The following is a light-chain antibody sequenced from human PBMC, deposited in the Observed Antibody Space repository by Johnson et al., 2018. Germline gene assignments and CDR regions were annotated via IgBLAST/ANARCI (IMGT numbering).Light chain of an antibody. CDR1: SSNIGNNY. CDR2: ENN. J-gene: IGLJ1*01. Sequence: QSVLTQPPSVSAAPGQKVTISCSGSSSNIGNNYVSWYQQLPGTAPKLLIYENNKRPSGISDRFSGSKSGTSATLGITGLQTGDEAEYYCGTWDRSLSAGNVFGTGTKVTVL. CDR3: GTWDRSLSAGNV. V-gene: IGLV1-51*02.